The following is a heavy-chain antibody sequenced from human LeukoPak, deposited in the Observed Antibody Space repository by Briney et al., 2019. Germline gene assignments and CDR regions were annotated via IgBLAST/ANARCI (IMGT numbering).Heavy chain of an antibody. CDR3: ARLNGIALAGTWTSTNDF. D-gene: IGHD6-19*01. J-gene: IGHJ4*02. Sequence: QPGGSLRLSCAVSGFIFSSYTMNWVRQAPGQGLEWVAHVSRDSQTVYYAESVKGRFTISRDNAQNSLYLQMHSLRPEDTAVYYCARLNGIALAGTWTSTNDFWGQGTLVTVSS. CDR2: VSRDSQTV. V-gene: IGHV3-48*04. CDR1: GFIFSSYT.